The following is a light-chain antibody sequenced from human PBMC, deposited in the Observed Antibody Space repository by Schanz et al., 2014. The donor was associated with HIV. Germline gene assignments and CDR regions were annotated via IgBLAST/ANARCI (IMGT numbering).Light chain of an antibody. Sequence: QSVLTQPPSVSGAPGQRITISCTGSSSNIGADYDVHWYQLLPGIAPKLLISQNTHRPSGVSARLSGTQSGTSASLAITGLQAEDEGDYYCLSYDIGLSVVFGGGTKLTVL. CDR1: SSNIGADYD. CDR3: LSYDIGLSVV. V-gene: IGLV1-40*01. J-gene: IGLJ3*02. CDR2: QNT.